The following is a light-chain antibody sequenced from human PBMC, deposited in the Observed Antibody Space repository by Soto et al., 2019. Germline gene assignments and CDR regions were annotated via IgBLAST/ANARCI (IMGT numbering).Light chain of an antibody. Sequence: VMTQSPAILSVSPGERATLSCRASQSISSNLAWYQQKPGQAPRLLMFRASTRATGFPARFSGSGSGTEFNLTISSLQSEDFAVYYCQQSNNWPRATFGGGTKVDIK. CDR1: QSISSN. J-gene: IGKJ4*01. V-gene: IGKV3-15*01. CDR3: QQSNNWPRAT. CDR2: RAS.